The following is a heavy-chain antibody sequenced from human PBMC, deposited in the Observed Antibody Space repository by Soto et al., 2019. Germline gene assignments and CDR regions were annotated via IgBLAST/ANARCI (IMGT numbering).Heavy chain of an antibody. CDR2: MNPNSGKT. CDR1: GYTFTDYN. V-gene: IGHV1-8*02. J-gene: IGHJ4*02. CDR3: ARFDYAFDH. Sequence: QAQLVQSGAEVKEPGASVKVSCKAFGYTFTDYNINWVRQATGQGPEWMGWMNPNSGKTACAQKFQGRVSMTRNIYIDTVYMEVTSLTSEDTAVYYCARFDYAFDHWGQGTLVTVSS. D-gene: IGHD4-17*01.